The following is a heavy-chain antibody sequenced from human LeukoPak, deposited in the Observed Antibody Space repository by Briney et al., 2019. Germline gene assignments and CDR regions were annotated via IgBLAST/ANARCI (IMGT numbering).Heavy chain of an antibody. CDR1: GFTFSSYS. V-gene: IGHV3-21*01. J-gene: IGHJ2*01. D-gene: IGHD6-13*01. CDR3: ARVCPTYSSSWARYSYGPIPGQLYFDL. CDR2: ISSSSSYI. Sequence: GGSLRLSCAASGFTFSSYSMNWVRQAPGKGLEWVSSISSSSSYIYYADSVKGRFTISRDNAKNSLYLQMNSLRAEDTAVYYCARVCPTYSSSWARYSYGPIPGQLYFDLWGRGTLVTVSS.